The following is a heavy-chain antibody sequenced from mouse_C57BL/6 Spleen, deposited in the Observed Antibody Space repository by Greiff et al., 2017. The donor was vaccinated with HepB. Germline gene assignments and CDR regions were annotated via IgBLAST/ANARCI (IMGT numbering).Heavy chain of an antibody. V-gene: IGHV5-6*01. D-gene: IGHD1-1*01. CDR1: GFTFSSYG. J-gene: IGHJ3*01. CDR3: ASFYYYGSQAY. Sequence: EVQVVESGGDLVKPGGSLKLSCGASGFTFSSYGMSWVRQTPDKRLEWVATISSGGSDIYYPDSVKGRFTISKDNAKNTLYLQMSSLKSEDTAMYYCASFYYYGSQAYWGQVTLVTVSA. CDR2: ISSGGSDI.